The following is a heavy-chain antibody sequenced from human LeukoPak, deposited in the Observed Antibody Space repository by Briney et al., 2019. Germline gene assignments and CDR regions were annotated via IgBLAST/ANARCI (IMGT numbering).Heavy chain of an antibody. J-gene: IGHJ6*03. Sequence: SVKVSCKAPGGTFSSYAISWVRQAPGQGLEWMGGIIPIFGTANYAQKFQGRVTITTDESTSTAYMELSSLRSEDTAVYYCAGSPYCSSTSCYLGYYYMDVWGKGTTVTVSS. CDR2: IIPIFGTA. V-gene: IGHV1-69*05. CDR3: AGSPYCSSTSCYLGYYYMDV. CDR1: GGTFSSYA. D-gene: IGHD2-2*01.